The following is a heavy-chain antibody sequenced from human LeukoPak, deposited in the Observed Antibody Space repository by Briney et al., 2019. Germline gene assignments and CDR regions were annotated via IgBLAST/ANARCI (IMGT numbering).Heavy chain of an antibody. CDR3: SRTSTSVTYFGI. D-gene: IGHD4-17*01. Sequence: SETLSLTCTVSGGSISSYYWSWIRQPPGKGLEWIGYIYYSGSTNYNPSLKSRGTISVDTSKNQFSLMLSTVTAADRAVCYCSRTSTSVTYFGIWGQGTMVTVSS. CDR1: GGSISSYY. CDR2: IYYSGST. J-gene: IGHJ3*02. V-gene: IGHV4-59*08.